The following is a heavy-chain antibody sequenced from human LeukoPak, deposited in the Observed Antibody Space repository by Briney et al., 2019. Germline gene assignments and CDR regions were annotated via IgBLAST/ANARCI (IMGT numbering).Heavy chain of an antibody. D-gene: IGHD2-2*01. CDR3: ARGPPSVVPAASGRDAFDI. Sequence: SETLSLTCAVYGGSLSGYYWSWIRQPPGKGLEWIGEINHSGSTNYNPSLKSRVTISVDTSKNQFSLKLSSVTAADTAVHYCARGPPSVVPAASGRDAFDIWGQGTMVTVSS. J-gene: IGHJ3*02. CDR2: INHSGST. CDR1: GGSLSGYY. V-gene: IGHV4-34*01.